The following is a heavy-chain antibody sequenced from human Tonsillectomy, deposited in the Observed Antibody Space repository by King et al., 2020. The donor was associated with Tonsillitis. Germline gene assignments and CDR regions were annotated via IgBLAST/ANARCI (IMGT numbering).Heavy chain of an antibody. D-gene: IGHD3-22*01. CDR2: IYHTGRT. CDR1: GGSISSSNW. J-gene: IGHJ3*02. CDR3: ARSPNYYDSSGYSWAFDM. Sequence: QLQESGPGLVKPSGTLSLTCAVSGGSISSSNWWSWVRQPPGKGLEWIGEIYHTGRTNYNPSLKSRVAISVDNSKNQFSLGLTSVTAADRAVYYCARSPNYYDSSGYSWAFDMWGQGTMVTVSS. V-gene: IGHV4-4*02.